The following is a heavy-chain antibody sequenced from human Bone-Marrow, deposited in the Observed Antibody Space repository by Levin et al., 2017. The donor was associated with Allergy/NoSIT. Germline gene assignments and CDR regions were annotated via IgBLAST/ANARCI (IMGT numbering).Heavy chain of an antibody. CDR2: IWYDGSNK. Sequence: SGGSLRLSCAASGFTFSSYGMHWVRQAPGKGLEWVAVIWYDGSNKYYADSVKGRFTISRDNSKNTLYLQMNSLRAEDTAVYYCARGPYYDSSGNNSDAFDIWGQGTMVTVSS. D-gene: IGHD3-22*01. V-gene: IGHV3-33*01. CDR3: ARGPYYDSSGNNSDAFDI. CDR1: GFTFSSYG. J-gene: IGHJ3*02.